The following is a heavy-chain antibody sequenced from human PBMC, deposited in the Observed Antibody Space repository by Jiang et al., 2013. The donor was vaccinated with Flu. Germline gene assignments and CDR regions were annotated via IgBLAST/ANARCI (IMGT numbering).Heavy chain of an antibody. J-gene: IGHJ4*02. CDR1: GFTFDDYA. CDR2: ISWNSASI. V-gene: IGHV3-9*01. CDR3: AKDKTWGSLTWHFDY. Sequence: GGLVQPGRSLRLSCVVSGFTFDDYAMHWVRQAPGKGLEWASGISWNSASIHYADSVKGRFTISRDNAKNSLYLEMNSPRVEDTALYYCAKDKTWGSLTWHFDYWGQGALVTVSS. D-gene: IGHD3-16*01.